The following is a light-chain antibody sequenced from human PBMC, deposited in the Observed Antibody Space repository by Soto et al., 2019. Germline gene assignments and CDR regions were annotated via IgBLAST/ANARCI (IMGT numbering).Light chain of an antibody. V-gene: IGLV1-44*01. CDR2: SNN. CDR3: AAWDDSLNGWV. Sequence: VVTQPPSASGTPGQRVTISCSGSSSNIGSNTVNWYQQLPGTAPKLLIYSNNQRPSGVPDRFSGSKSGTSASLAISGLQSEDEADYYCAAWDDSLNGWVFGGGTQLTVL. J-gene: IGLJ3*02. CDR1: SSNIGSNT.